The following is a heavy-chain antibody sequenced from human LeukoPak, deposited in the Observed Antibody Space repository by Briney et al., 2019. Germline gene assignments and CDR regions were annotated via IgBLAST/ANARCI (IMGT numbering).Heavy chain of an antibody. CDR1: GGSISSYY. V-gene: IGHV4-4*07. D-gene: IGHD3-3*01. J-gene: IGHJ6*03. Sequence: SETLSLTCTVSGGSISSYYWSWIRQPAGKGLEWIGRIYTSGSTNYNPSLKSRVTMSVDTSKNQFSLKLSSVTAADTAVYYCARDLHYDFWSGPVLYYYYYMDVWGKGTTVTVSS. CDR2: IYTSGST. CDR3: ARDLHYDFWSGPVLYYYYYMDV.